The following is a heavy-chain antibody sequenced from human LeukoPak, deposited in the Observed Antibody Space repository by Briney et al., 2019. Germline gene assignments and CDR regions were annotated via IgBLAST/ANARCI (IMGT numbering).Heavy chain of an antibody. Sequence: GASVKVSCKASGYTFTSYAMQWERQAPGRRLESMGWINAGNANTKYSQMFQGRVTITRDTSASTAYMELSSLRSEDTAVYYCARAWELLSFDYWGQGTLVTVSS. V-gene: IGHV1-3*01. CDR3: ARAWELLSFDY. CDR2: INAGNANT. D-gene: IGHD1-26*01. J-gene: IGHJ4*02. CDR1: GYTFTSYA.